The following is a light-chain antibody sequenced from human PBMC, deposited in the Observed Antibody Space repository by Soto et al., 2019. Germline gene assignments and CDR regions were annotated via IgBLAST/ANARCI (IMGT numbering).Light chain of an antibody. Sequence: ESVLTQSPGTLSLSPGERATLSCRASQSVTNGYLAWYQQKPGQAPRLLIHGASNRSTVIPDRFIGSGSGTDFPLTISRLEPDDFAVYHCQQYGRSPATFGQGTKLEIK. CDR2: GAS. J-gene: IGKJ2*01. V-gene: IGKV3-20*01. CDR1: QSVTNGY. CDR3: QQYGRSPAT.